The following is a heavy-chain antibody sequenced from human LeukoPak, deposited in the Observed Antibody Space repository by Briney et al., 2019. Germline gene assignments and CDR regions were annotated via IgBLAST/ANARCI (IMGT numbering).Heavy chain of an antibody. CDR2: ISSSSSYI. V-gene: IGHV3-21*01. D-gene: IGHD6-19*01. CDR3: ARDTASGWYPYYYYYGMDV. J-gene: IGHJ6*02. CDR1: GFTFSSYS. Sequence: GGSLRLSCAASGFTFSSYSMNWVRQAPGKGLEWVSSISSSSSYIYYADSVKGRFTISRDNAKNSLYLQMNSLRAEDTAVYYCARDTASGWYPYYYYYGMDVWGQGTTVTVSS.